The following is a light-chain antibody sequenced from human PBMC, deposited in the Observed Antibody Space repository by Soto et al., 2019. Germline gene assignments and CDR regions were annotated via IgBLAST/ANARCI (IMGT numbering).Light chain of an antibody. CDR2: GTS. CDR3: QQSYSTAQT. J-gene: IGKJ2*01. V-gene: IGKV1-39*01. Sequence: DIPMTQSPSSLSASVGDKVTITCRASQSIATYLNWYQQKPGKAPELLIYGTSNLQSGVPSRFIGAGSGTDFTLTISGLQPEDFGTYHCQQSYSTAQTFGQGTKVE. CDR1: QSIATY.